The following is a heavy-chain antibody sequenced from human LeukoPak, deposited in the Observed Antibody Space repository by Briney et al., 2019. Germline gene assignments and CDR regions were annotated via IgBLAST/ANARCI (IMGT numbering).Heavy chain of an antibody. CDR1: GFNFLGYN. CDR2: IKQDGSEK. CDR3: ARGFDGANAFDL. Sequence: GGSLRLSCITSGFNFLGYNMAWVRQAPGKGLEWVANIKQDGSEKYYVDSVKGRFTISRDNAKNSVYLQMNSLRAEDTAVYYCARGFDGANAFDLWGQGHWSPPLQ. J-gene: IGHJ3*01. V-gene: IGHV3-7*01.